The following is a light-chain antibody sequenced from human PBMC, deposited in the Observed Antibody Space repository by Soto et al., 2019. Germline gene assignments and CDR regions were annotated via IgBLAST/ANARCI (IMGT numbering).Light chain of an antibody. J-gene: IGLJ1*01. Sequence: QSALTQPASVSGSPGQSITISCTGTSSDVGTYNYDSWYQQHPGKAPKLMIYEVSNRPSGVSNRFSGSKSGNTASLTISGPQAEYEADYYCSSYTSSTVYVFGSGTKLTVL. CDR3: SSYTSSTVYV. CDR1: SSDVGTYNY. CDR2: EVS. V-gene: IGLV2-14*01.